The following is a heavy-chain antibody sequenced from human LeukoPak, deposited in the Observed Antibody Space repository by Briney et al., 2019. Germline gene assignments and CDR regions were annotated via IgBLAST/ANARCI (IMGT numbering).Heavy chain of an antibody. J-gene: IGHJ4*02. V-gene: IGHV3-30-3*01. Sequence: GGSLRLSCAASGFTFSSYAMHWVRQAPGKGLEWVAVISYDGSNKYYADSVKGRFTISRDNSKNTLYLQMNSLRAEDTAVYYCARDGSAGSYYDSYDYWGQGTLVTVSS. CDR1: GFTFSSYA. CDR3: ARDGSAGSYYDSYDY. D-gene: IGHD3-10*01. CDR2: ISYDGSNK.